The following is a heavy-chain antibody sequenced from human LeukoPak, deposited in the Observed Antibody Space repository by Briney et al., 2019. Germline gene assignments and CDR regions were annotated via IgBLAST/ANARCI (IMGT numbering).Heavy chain of an antibody. D-gene: IGHD5-12*01. CDR1: GGSISSSSYY. Sequence: SETLSLTCTVSGGSISSSSYYWSWIRQPAGKGLEWIGRIYTSGSTNYNPSLKSRVTISVDTSKNQFSLKLSSVTAADTAVYYCAREVDIVATITLDYWGQGTLVTVSS. CDR3: AREVDIVATITLDY. CDR2: IYTSGST. V-gene: IGHV4-61*02. J-gene: IGHJ4*02.